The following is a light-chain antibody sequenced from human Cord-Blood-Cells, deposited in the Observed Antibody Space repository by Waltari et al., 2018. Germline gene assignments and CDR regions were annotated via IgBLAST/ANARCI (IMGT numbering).Light chain of an antibody. CDR1: PSISSW. V-gene: IGKV1-5*03. CDR3: QQYNSYSWT. Sequence: DIQMTQSPSTLSASVGDRVTITCRPSPSISSWLAWYQQKPGKAPKLLIYKASSLESGVPSRFSGSGSGTEFTLTISSLQPDDFATYYCQQYNSYSWTFGQGTKVEIK. CDR2: KAS. J-gene: IGKJ1*01.